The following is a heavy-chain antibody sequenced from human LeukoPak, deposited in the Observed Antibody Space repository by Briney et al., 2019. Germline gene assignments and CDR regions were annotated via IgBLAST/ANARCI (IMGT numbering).Heavy chain of an antibody. CDR3: VIVGGDYVSGGFGLDY. J-gene: IGHJ4*02. CDR2: INHSGST. Sequence: SETLSLTCAVYGGSFSGYYWSWIRQPPGKGLEWIGEINHSGSTNYNPSLRSRVTISVDTSKNQFSLKLSSVTAADTAVYYCVIVGGDYVSGGFGLDYWGQGTLVTVSS. CDR1: GGSFSGYY. V-gene: IGHV4-34*01. D-gene: IGHD3-16*01.